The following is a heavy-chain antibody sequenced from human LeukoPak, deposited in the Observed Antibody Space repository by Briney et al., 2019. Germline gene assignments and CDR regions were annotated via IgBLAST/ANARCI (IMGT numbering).Heavy chain of an antibody. CDR3: AREGYYDSSGYYYPTLDY. J-gene: IGHJ4*02. V-gene: IGHV3-7*01. D-gene: IGHD3-22*01. CDR2: IKPDGTKK. Sequence: GGSLRLSCAASGFTFGRFWMTWVRQAPGKGLEWVANIKPDGTKKTYVDSVKGRFIISRDNAKNSLYLQMNSLRADDTAVYYCAREGYYDSSGYYYPTLDYWGQGTLVTVSS. CDR1: GFTFGRFW.